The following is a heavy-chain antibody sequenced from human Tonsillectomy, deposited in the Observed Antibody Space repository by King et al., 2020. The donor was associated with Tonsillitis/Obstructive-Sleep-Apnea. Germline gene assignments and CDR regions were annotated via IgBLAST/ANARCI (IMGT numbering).Heavy chain of an antibody. CDR1: EFTFSSYE. Sequence: VQLVESGGGLVQPGGSLRLSCAASEFTFSSYEMNWVRQAPGKGLEWISYISSSGSTIHYADSVKGRFTISRDNAKNSLFLRMNSLRAEDTAVYYCARESQNWGAGWYFHFWGRGPLVTVPS. CDR2: ISSSGSTI. CDR3: ARESQNWGAGWYFHF. D-gene: IGHD7-27*01. V-gene: IGHV3-48*03. J-gene: IGHJ2*01.